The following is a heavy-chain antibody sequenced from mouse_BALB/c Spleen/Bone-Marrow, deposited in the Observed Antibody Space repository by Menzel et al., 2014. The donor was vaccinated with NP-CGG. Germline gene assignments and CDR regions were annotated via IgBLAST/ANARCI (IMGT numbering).Heavy chain of an antibody. CDR1: GYTFTDYE. J-gene: IGHJ3*01. D-gene: IGHD2-14*01. CDR3: IRGNYRYSWFAY. Sequence: VQLQQSGAELVRPGASVRLSCKALGYTFTDYEMHWVKQTPVNGLEWIGAIHPGSGNTAYNQKFKGKATLTADKSSSTAYMELSSLTSEDSAVYYCIRGNYRYSWFAYWGQGTLVTVSA. V-gene: IGHV1-15*01. CDR2: IHPGSGNT.